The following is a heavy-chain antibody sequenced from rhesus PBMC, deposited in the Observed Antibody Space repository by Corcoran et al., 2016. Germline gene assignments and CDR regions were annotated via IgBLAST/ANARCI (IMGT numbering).Heavy chain of an antibody. J-gene: IGHJ4*01. CDR2: IPYSGST. V-gene: IGHV4-122*02. D-gene: IGHD6-25*01. Sequence: QLQLQESGPGLVKPSETLSLTCAVSGYSISSGYGWSLIRQPPGKGLEWIEYIPYSGSTSSNPSLKSRVTISRGTSKNQSSLTLSSVAAADTAVYYCARDWERQPFDYWGQGVLVTVSS. CDR3: ARDWERQPFDY. CDR1: GYSISSGYG.